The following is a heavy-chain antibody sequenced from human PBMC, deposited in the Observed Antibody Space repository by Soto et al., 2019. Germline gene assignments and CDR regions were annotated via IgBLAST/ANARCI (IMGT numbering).Heavy chain of an antibody. CDR2: LSGDGTTT. J-gene: IGHJ4*02. CDR3: AKDITFDSSAYNY. D-gene: IGHD3-22*01. Sequence: EVQLLESGGGLVQPGGSLRLSCTASGFTFSTYGMSWVRQAPGKGLEWVSSLSGDGTTTYYIDSVKGRFTISRDNSRNTLCLQMKRLRTEDTAVYYCAKDITFDSSAYNYWGQGILVTVSS. V-gene: IGHV3-23*01. CDR1: GFTFSTYG.